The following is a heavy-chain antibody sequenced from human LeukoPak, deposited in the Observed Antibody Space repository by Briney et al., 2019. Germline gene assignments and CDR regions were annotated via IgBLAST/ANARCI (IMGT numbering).Heavy chain of an antibody. J-gene: IGHJ3*02. Sequence: GGSLRLSCAASAFTLSGFTMHWIRQASGKGLEWLGRLPGKTNNYATEAASVRGRFTISRDDSKNTAYLQMNSLRAEDTAVYYCATPTRGYSYGWGAFDIWGQGTMVTVSS. D-gene: IGHD5-18*01. CDR3: ATPTRGYSYGWGAFDI. V-gene: IGHV3-73*01. CDR1: AFTLSGFT. CDR2: LPGKTNNYAT.